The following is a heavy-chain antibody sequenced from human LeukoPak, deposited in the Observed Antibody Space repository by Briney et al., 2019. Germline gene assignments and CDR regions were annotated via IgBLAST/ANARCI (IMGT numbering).Heavy chain of an antibody. Sequence: SETLSLTCAVYGGSFSGYYWSWIRQPPGKGLEWTGEINHSGSTNYNPSLKSRVTISVDTSKNQFSLKLSSVTAADTAVYYCARRGRNYYGSGSYFYYFVYWGQGTLVTVSS. CDR1: GGSFSGYY. CDR3: ARRGRNYYGSGSYFYYFVY. J-gene: IGHJ4*02. D-gene: IGHD3-10*01. CDR2: INHSGST. V-gene: IGHV4-34*01.